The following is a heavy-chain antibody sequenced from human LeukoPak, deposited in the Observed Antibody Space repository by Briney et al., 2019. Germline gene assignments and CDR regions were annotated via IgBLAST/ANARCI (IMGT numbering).Heavy chain of an antibody. V-gene: IGHV1-18*01. Sequence: ASVKVSCKASGYNFISYAISWVRQAPGQGLEWMGWISAYNGNTNYAQKLQGRVTMTTDTSTSTAYMELRSLRSDDTAVYYCARDSSYSGSYYYYYYYYGMDVWGQGTTVTVSS. CDR2: ISAYNGNT. CDR1: GYNFISYA. D-gene: IGHD1-26*01. CDR3: ARDSSYSGSYYYYYYYYGMDV. J-gene: IGHJ6*02.